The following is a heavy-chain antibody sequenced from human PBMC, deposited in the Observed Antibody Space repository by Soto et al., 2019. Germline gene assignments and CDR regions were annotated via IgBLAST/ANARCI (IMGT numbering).Heavy chain of an antibody. D-gene: IGHD2-2*01. J-gene: IGHJ4*02. V-gene: IGHV3-23*01. CDR3: AKDPTNDGYCGSTSCYGKYCDY. CDR2: ISASGGDT. Sequence: EVQLLESGGGLVQPGGSLRLSCAASGFTFSTYAMRWVRQAPGKGLEWASVISASGGDTYYADSVKGRFTISRDNSKNTLYLQMKRLRAEDTAVYYCAKDPTNDGYCGSTSCYGKYCDYWGEGTLVVVSS. CDR1: GFTFSTYA.